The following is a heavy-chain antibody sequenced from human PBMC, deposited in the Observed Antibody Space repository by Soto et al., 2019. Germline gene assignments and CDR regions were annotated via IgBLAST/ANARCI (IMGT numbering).Heavy chain of an antibody. Sequence: QVQLQESGPGLVKPSETLSLTCTVSGGSISNHYWSWIRQPPGKGLEWIGYIYYTGNTNYNPPLTSRVTMSVDTSKNQISLKLSAVTAADTAVYYCTRANWYSEYWGEGPIVAVSS. V-gene: IGHV4-59*11. CDR2: IYYTGNT. CDR3: TRANWYSEY. CDR1: GGSISNHY. J-gene: IGHJ4*02. D-gene: IGHD7-27*01.